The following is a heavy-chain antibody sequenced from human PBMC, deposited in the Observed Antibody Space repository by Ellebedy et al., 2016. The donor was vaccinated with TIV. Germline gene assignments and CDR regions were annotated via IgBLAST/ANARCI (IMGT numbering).Heavy chain of an antibody. D-gene: IGHD2-15*01. CDR2: IKSKTYTGRA. CDR3: TTGVCSGGSCPFGF. V-gene: IGHV3-15*01. CDR1: GLTFDNDW. Sequence: GESLKISCAASGLTFDNDWLSSVRQPPGKGLEWVGRIKSKTYTGRANYAAPLKGRFTISRADSKNTLYLQMDSLETEDTAVYFCTTGVCSGGSCPFGFWGQGTLVTVSS. J-gene: IGHJ4*02.